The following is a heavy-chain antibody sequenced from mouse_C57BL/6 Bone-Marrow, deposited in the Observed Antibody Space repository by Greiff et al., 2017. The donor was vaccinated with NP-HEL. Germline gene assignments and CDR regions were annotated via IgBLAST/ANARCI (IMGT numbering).Heavy chain of an antibody. J-gene: IGHJ3*01. CDR1: GYSITSGYY. Sequence: EVQLQESGPGLVKPSQSLSLTCSVTGYSITSGYYWNWIRQFPGNKLEWMGYISYDGSNNYNPSLKNRISITRDTSKNQFFLKLNSVTTEDTATYDCARVITTVVAPYWGQGTLVTVSA. V-gene: IGHV3-6*01. CDR3: ARVITTVVAPY. D-gene: IGHD1-1*01. CDR2: ISYDGSN.